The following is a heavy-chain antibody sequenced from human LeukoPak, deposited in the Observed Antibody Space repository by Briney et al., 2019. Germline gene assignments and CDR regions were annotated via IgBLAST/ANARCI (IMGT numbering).Heavy chain of an antibody. Sequence: ASVKVSCKAPRDMLNSYHIHWVRQAPGQGLEWMGIINPSGGSTSYAQKFQGRVTMTRDTSTSTVYMELSSLRSEDTAVYYCARGPRIQLPFTQFDYWGQGTLVTVSS. V-gene: IGHV1-46*02. D-gene: IGHD5-18*01. CDR2: INPSGGST. CDR3: ARGPRIQLPFTQFDY. J-gene: IGHJ4*02. CDR1: RDMLNSYH.